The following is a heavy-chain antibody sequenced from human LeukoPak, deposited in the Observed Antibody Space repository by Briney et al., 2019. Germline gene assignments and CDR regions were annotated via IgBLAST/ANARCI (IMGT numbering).Heavy chain of an antibody. CDR3: ARDPYSSSWSAFDY. V-gene: IGHV4-34*01. D-gene: IGHD6-13*01. CDR2: INHSGST. CDR1: GGSFSGYY. Sequence: PSETLSLTCAVYGGSFSGYYWRWIRQPPGKGLEWIGEINHSGSTNYNPSLEGRVTIPVDTSKIQFSLKLSSVTAADTAVYYCARDPYSSSWSAFDYWGQGTLVTVSS. J-gene: IGHJ4*02.